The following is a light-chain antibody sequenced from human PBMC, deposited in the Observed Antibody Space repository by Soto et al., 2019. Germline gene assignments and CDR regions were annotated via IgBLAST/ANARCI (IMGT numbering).Light chain of an antibody. CDR2: GAS. CDR1: QSVSSSY. V-gene: IGKV3-20*01. Sequence: IVLTQSPGTLSLSPGERATLSCRASQSVSSSYLAWYQQKPGQAPRLLIYGASSRATGIPDRFSGSGSGTDFTLTISRXEPEDFAVYYCQQYGSSPLTFGGGTKVDI. CDR3: QQYGSSPLT. J-gene: IGKJ4*01.